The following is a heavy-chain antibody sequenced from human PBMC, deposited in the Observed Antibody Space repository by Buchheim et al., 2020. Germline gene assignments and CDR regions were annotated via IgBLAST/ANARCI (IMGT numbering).Heavy chain of an antibody. CDR2: IYDSGST. J-gene: IGHJ6*03. V-gene: IGHV4-39*01. Sequence: QVQLQESGPGLVKPSQTLSLTCTVSGGSISSNSWYWGWIRQPPGKGLEWIGYIYDSGSTYYNPSLKSRVTISVDTSKTQFSLRLSSVTAADTAMYYCAMGYSSSLGDVWGKGTT. CDR1: GGSISSNSWY. CDR3: AMGYSSSLGDV. D-gene: IGHD6-6*01.